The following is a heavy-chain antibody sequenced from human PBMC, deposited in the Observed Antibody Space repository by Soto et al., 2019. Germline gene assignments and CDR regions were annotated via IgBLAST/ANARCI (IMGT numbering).Heavy chain of an antibody. J-gene: IGHJ4*02. Sequence: SETLSLTCTVSGGSISSYYWSWIRQPPGKGLEWIGYIYYSGSTNYNPSLKSRVTISVDTSKNQFSLKLSSVTAADTAVDYCASGGGDYYDSSGSFDYWGQGTLVTVSS. CDR1: GGSISSYY. CDR2: IYYSGST. CDR3: ASGGGDYYDSSGSFDY. D-gene: IGHD3-22*01. V-gene: IGHV4-59*01.